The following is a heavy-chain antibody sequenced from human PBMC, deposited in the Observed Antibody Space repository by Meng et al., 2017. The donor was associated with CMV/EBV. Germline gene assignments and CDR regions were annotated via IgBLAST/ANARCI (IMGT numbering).Heavy chain of an antibody. CDR2: ISSSSSTI. D-gene: IGHD3-3*01. CDR3: ARGSWDYDFWSGQNGDY. V-gene: IGHV3-48*04. Sequence: GESLKISCAASGFTFSSYSMNWVRQAPGKGLEWVSYISSSSSTIYYADSVKGRFTISRDNAKNSLYLQMNSLRAEDTAVYYCARGSWDYDFWSGQNGDYWGQGTLVTSPQ. J-gene: IGHJ4*02. CDR1: GFTFSSYS.